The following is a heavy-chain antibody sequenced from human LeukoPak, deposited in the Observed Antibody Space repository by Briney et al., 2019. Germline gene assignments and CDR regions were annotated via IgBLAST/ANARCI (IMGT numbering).Heavy chain of an antibody. CDR2: IYHSGST. D-gene: IGHD3-22*01. CDR1: GDSITSYY. J-gene: IGHJ3*02. V-gene: IGHV4-38-2*02. Sequence: KPSETLSLTCTVSGDSITSYYGTWIRQPPGKGLEWIGSIYHSGSTYYNPSLKSRVTISVDTSKNQFSLKLSSVTAADTAVYYCARQSSYYDSSGRIPYAFDIWGHGTMVTVSS. CDR3: ARQSSYYDSSGRIPYAFDI.